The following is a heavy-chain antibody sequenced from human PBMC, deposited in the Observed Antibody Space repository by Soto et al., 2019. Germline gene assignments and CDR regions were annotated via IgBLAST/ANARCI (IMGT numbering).Heavy chain of an antibody. J-gene: IGHJ4*02. D-gene: IGHD7-27*01. CDR2: VFHTGHT. V-gene: IGHV4-4*02. CDR1: GDSISISVW. CDR3: ARKAWVRFDY. Sequence: SETLSPTYAVSGDSISISVWWTWVRQPPGKGLEWIGEVFHTGHTNYNPSLKSRVTMSVDKSTNEFPLKVTSVTAADTAIYYCARKAWVRFDYWGQGALVTVS.